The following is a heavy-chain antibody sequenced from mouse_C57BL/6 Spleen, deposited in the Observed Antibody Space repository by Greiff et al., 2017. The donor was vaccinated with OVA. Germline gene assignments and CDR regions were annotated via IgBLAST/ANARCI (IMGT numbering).Heavy chain of an antibody. CDR2: IDPSDSYT. V-gene: IGHV1-69*01. CDR3: ARGNYGSSYGFAD. Sequence: QVQLQQPGAELVMPGASVKLSCKASGYTFTSYWMHWVKQRPGQGLEWIGEIDPSDSYTNYNQKFKGKSTLTVDKSSSTAYMQLSSLTSEDSAVYYCARGNYGSSYGFADWGTGTLVTVSA. J-gene: IGHJ3*01. CDR1: GYTFTSYW. D-gene: IGHD1-1*01.